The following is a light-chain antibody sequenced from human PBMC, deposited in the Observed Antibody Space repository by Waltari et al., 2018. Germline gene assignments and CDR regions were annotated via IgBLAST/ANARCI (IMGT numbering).Light chain of an antibody. Sequence: IQMTQSHSALAASVGDRLTNTCWASQDISNYLSWYQQRPGMAPIRLIYAASTWQSGVPSRFTGSRSGTDFTLIISSLQPEDVATYYCQKYNSAPQTFGGVTTVEIK. CDR2: AAS. CDR3: QKYNSAPQT. CDR1: QDISNY. J-gene: IGKJ4*01. V-gene: IGKV1-27*01.